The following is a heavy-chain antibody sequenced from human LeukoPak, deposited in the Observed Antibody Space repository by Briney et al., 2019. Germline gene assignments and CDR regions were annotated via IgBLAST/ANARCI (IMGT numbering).Heavy chain of an antibody. D-gene: IGHD2-2*01. CDR2: IIPIFGTA. CDR1: GGTFSSYA. V-gene: IGHV1-69*13. J-gene: IGHJ6*02. Sequence: SVKVSCKASGGTFSSYAISWVRQAPGQGLEWMGGIIPIFGTANYAQKFQGRVTITADESTSTAYMELSSLRAEDTAVYYCARDLGYCSSTSCPKYYYYYYGMDVWGQGTTVTVSS. CDR3: ARDLGYCSSTSCPKYYYYYYGMDV.